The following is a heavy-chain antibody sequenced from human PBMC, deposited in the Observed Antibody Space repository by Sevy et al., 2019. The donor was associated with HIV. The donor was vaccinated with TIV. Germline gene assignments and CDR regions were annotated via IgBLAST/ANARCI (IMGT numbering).Heavy chain of an antibody. V-gene: IGHV3-23*01. CDR3: AREGCTKPHDY. J-gene: IGHJ4*02. D-gene: IGHD2-8*01. CDR1: GFTFSKYS. Sequence: GGSLRLSGAASGFTFSKYSMSGVRKPPGKGLEWVSTLSFGCGEINYADSVKGRFTISRDNSKSSVYLQMNNLRPEDTAVYYCAREGCTKPHDYWGQGTLVTVSS. CDR2: LSFGCGEI.